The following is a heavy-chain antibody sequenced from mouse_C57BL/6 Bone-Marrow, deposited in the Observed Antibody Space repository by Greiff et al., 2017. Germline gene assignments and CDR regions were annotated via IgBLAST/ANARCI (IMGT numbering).Heavy chain of an antibody. D-gene: IGHD1-1*01. Sequence: EVKLVESGEGLVKPGGSLKLSCAASGFTFSSYAMSWVRQTPEKRLEWVAYISSGGDYIYYADTVTGRFTISRDNARNTLYLQMSSLKSEDTAMYYCTRGYYGSSPYYFDYWGQGTTLTVSS. CDR3: TRGYYGSSPYYFDY. J-gene: IGHJ2*01. CDR2: ISSGGDYI. CDR1: GFTFSSYA. V-gene: IGHV5-9-1*02.